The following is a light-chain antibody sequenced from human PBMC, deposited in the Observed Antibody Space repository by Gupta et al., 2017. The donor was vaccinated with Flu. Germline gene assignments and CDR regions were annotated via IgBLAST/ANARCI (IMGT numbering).Light chain of an antibody. CDR3: QHYGTPFT. CDR2: GAS. V-gene: IGKV3-20*01. CDR1: QSVSSSY. Sequence: EIVLTQSPGTLSLSPGERATLSCRASQSVSSSYLAWYQQKPGQAPRLLIYGASSRATDIPDRFSGSGSGTDFTLTSSRREPEDFAVYYCQHYGTPFTFGGGTKVEIK. J-gene: IGKJ4*01.